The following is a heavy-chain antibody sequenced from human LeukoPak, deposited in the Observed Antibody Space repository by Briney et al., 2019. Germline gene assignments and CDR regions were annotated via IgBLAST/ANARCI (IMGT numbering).Heavy chain of an antibody. J-gene: IGHJ5*02. V-gene: IGHV1-2*02. CDR1: GYTFTGYY. CDR3: ARDEEYSSAGYNWFDL. CDR2: TNPNSGGT. D-gene: IGHD6-19*01. Sequence: ASVKVSCKASGYTFTGYYMHWVRQAPGQGLEWMGWTNPNSGGTNYAQKFQGRVTMTRDTSISTAYMELSRLRSDDTAVYYCARDEEYSSAGYNWFDLWGQGTLVTVSS.